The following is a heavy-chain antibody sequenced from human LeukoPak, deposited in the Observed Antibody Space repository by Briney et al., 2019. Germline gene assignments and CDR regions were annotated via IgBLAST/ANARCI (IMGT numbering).Heavy chain of an antibody. Sequence: ASVKVSCKASGYTFTSYGISWVRQAPGQGLEWMGWISAYNGNTNYAQKLQGRVTMTTDTSTSTANMELRSLRSDDTAVYYCARASGIAVAASGYWGQGTLVTVSS. D-gene: IGHD6-19*01. J-gene: IGHJ4*02. CDR3: ARASGIAVAASGY. CDR1: GYTFTSYG. CDR2: ISAYNGNT. V-gene: IGHV1-18*01.